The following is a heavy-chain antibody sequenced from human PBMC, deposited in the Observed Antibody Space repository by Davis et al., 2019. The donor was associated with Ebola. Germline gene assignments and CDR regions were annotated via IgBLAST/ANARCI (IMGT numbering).Heavy chain of an antibody. Sequence: PSETLSLTCTVSGGSISSGDYYWSWIRQPPGKGLEWIGYIYYSGSTYYNPSLKSRVTISVDTSKNQFSLKLSSVTAADTAVYYCARSTVTLRWYFDYWGQGTLVTVSS. CDR2: IYYSGST. J-gene: IGHJ4*02. CDR1: GGSISSGDYY. D-gene: IGHD4-17*01. V-gene: IGHV4-30-4*01. CDR3: ARSTVTLRWYFDY.